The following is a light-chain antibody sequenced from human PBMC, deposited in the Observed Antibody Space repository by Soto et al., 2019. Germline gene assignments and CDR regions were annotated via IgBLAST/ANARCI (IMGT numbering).Light chain of an antibody. Sequence: EIVLTQSPGTLSLSPGERATLSCTASQSVSSNYLAWYQQKPGQAPRLLIYDASSRATGIPDRFSGSGSGTDFTFTISRLEPEDFVVYYCQQYGSSPLTFGGGTKVEIK. J-gene: IGKJ4*01. CDR1: QSVSSNY. CDR2: DAS. CDR3: QQYGSSPLT. V-gene: IGKV3-20*01.